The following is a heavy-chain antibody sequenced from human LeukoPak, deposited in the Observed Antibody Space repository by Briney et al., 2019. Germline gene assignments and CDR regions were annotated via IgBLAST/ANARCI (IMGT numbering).Heavy chain of an antibody. Sequence: SETLSLTCTVSGGSISRYYWSWLRQPPGKGLEGIGYIYSSGSTNYNPSLKSRVTISVDTSKNQFSLKLSSVTAADTAVYYCARGAAATYWGQGTLVTVSS. CDR2: IYSSGST. J-gene: IGHJ4*02. V-gene: IGHV4-59*01. CDR3: ARGAAATY. CDR1: GGSISRYY. D-gene: IGHD6-13*01.